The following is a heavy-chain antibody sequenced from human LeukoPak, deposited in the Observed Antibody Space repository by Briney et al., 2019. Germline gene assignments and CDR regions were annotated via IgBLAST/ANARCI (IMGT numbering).Heavy chain of an antibody. D-gene: IGHD3-10*01. CDR1: GFTFSNYA. Sequence: GGSLRLSCAASGFTFSNYAMHWVRQAPGKRLEYVSAISSNGGSTYYANSVKGRFTISRDKSKNTVYLKMGSLRAEDMAVYYCARETGGGDVFDIGGQGTMVTVSS. J-gene: IGHJ3*02. V-gene: IGHV3-64*01. CDR2: ISSNGGST. CDR3: ARETGGGDVFDI.